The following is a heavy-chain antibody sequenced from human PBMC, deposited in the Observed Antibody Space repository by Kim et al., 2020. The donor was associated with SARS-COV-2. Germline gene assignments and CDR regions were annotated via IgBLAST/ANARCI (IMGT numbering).Heavy chain of an antibody. V-gene: IGHV6-1*01. CDR3: ARGTSRYFDP. D-gene: IGHD1-20*01. Sequence: WYRDSAVSLKSRVTINPDTAQNQFSLHLNSVTAEDTAVYFCARGTSRYFDPWGQGTLVTVSS. J-gene: IGHJ5*02. CDR2: WYR.